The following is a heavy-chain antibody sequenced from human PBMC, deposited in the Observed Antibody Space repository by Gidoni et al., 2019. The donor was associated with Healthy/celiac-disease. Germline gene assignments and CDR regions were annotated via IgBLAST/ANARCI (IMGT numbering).Heavy chain of an antibody. Sequence: QVQLVQSGAEVKKPGAAVKVPCQASGYTFTSYDINWVRPATGQGLEWMGWMNPNSGNTGYAQKFQGRVTMTRNTSISTAYMELSSLRSEDTAVYYCARGRGLIIYYYYGMDVWGQGTTVTVSS. D-gene: IGHD1-26*01. V-gene: IGHV1-8*01. J-gene: IGHJ6*02. CDR2: MNPNSGNT. CDR3: ARGRGLIIYYYYGMDV. CDR1: GYTFTSYD.